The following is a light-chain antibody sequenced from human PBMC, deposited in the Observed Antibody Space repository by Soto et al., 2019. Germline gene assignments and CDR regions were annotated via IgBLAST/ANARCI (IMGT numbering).Light chain of an antibody. CDR2: DVS. V-gene: IGLV2-11*01. J-gene: IGLJ2*01. CDR3: CSFRRLV. CDR1: SSDVGGYNY. Sequence: QSALTQPRSVSGSPGQSVTISCTGTSSDVGGYNYVSWYQQHPGKAPKLMIYDVSKRPSRVPDRFSGSKSGNTASLTISGLQAEDEADYYCCSFRRLVFGGGTKVTVL.